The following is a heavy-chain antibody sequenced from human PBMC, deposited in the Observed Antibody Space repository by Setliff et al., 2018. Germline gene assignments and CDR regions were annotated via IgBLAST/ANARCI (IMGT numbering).Heavy chain of an antibody. CDR1: GFTFSSYR. J-gene: IGHJ6*03. CDR3: ARAADSYGPPRSYMDV. Sequence: GSLRLSCAASGFTFSSYRLNWVRQAPGKGLEWVSSISSSSSYIYYADSVQGRFTISRDNAKNSLYLQMNSLRAEDTAVYYCARAADSYGPPRSYMDVWGKGTTVTVSS. D-gene: IGHD5-18*01. CDR2: ISSSSSYI. V-gene: IGHV3-21*01.